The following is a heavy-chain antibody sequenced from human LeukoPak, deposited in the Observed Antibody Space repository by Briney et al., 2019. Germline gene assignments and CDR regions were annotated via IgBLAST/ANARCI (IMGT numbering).Heavy chain of an antibody. CDR1: GGSISSGSYY. Sequence: SETLSLTCTVSGGSISSGSYYWSWIRQPAGKGLEWIGRIYTSGSTNYNPSLKSRVTISVDTSKNQFSLKLSSVTAADTAVYYCARSCGSYFSWFDPWGQGTLVTVSS. CDR3: ARSCGSYFSWFDP. J-gene: IGHJ5*02. V-gene: IGHV4-61*02. CDR2: IYTSGST. D-gene: IGHD1-26*01.